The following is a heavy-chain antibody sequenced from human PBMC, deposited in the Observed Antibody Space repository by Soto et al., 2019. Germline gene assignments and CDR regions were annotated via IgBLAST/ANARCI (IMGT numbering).Heavy chain of an antibody. V-gene: IGHV4-30-4*01. Sequence: SETLSLTCTVPGGSISSGDYYWSWIRQPPGKGLEWIGYIYYSGSTYYNPSLKSRVTISVDTSKNQFSLKLSSVTAADTAVYYCARERRLGSNYYYGMDVWGQGTTVTVSS. CDR1: GGSISSGDYY. D-gene: IGHD6-25*01. CDR3: ARERRLGSNYYYGMDV. J-gene: IGHJ6*02. CDR2: IYYSGST.